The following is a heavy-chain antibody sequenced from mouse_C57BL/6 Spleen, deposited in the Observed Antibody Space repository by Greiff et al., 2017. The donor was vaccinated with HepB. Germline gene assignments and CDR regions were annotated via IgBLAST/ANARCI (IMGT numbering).Heavy chain of an antibody. CDR1: GYTFTSYW. CDR2: IDPSDSYT. D-gene: IGHD1-1*01. Sequence: QVQLQQPGAELVRPGTSVKLSCKASGYTFTSYWMHWVKQRPGQGLEWIGVIDPSDSYTNYNQKFKGKATLTVDTSSSTAYMQLSSLTSEDSAVYYCARRRYYGSVDYWGQGTTLTVSS. CDR3: ARRRYYGSVDY. V-gene: IGHV1-59*01. J-gene: IGHJ2*01.